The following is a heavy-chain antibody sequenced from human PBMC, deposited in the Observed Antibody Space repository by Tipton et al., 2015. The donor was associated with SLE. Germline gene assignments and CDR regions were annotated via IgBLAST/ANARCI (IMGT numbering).Heavy chain of an antibody. V-gene: IGHV4-61*01. CDR3: ASTTVTTPYYFDY. Sequence: TLSLTCTVSGGSISSSSYYWSWIRQPPGKGLEWIGYIYYSGSTNYNPSLKSRVTISVDTSKNQFSLKLSSVTAADTAVYYCASTTVTTPYYFDYWGQGTLVTVSS. CDR2: IYYSGST. J-gene: IGHJ4*02. D-gene: IGHD4-17*01. CDR1: GGSISSSSYY.